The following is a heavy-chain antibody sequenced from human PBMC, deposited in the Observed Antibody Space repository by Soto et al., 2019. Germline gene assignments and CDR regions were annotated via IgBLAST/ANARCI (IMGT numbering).Heavy chain of an antibody. Sequence: QVQLVETRGGVVQPGRSLRLSCAASGFTYSTYTMHWVRQAPGKGLKWVAVISYDGNNKFYADSVKGRFTISRESNQQTPDLQMKSLRPDDTAMYYCARDGVYSTEYTWNYGAYFAYWGKGALVPVSS. CDR3: ARDGVYSTEYTWNYGAYFAY. D-gene: IGHD1-7*01. J-gene: IGHJ4*02. CDR2: ISYDGNNK. V-gene: IGHV3-30-3*01. CDR1: GFTYSTYT.